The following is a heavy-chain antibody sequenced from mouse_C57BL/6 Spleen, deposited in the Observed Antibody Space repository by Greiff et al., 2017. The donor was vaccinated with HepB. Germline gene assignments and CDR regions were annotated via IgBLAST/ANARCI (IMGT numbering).Heavy chain of an antibody. Sequence: QVQLQQSGAELVMPGASVKLSCKASGYTFTSYWMHWVKQRPGQGLEWIGEIDPSDSYTNYNQKFKGKSTLTVDKSSNTAYMQLSSLTSEDSAVYYCARGLRLYAMDDWGQGTSVTVSS. CDR2: IDPSDSYT. CDR1: GYTFTSYW. V-gene: IGHV1-69*01. J-gene: IGHJ4*01. D-gene: IGHD3-2*02. CDR3: ARGLRLYAMDD.